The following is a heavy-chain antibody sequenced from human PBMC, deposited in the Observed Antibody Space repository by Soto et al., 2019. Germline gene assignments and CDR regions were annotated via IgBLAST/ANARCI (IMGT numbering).Heavy chain of an antibody. V-gene: IGHV3-23*01. Sequence: SGWSLRLSCAASGFTFRNYAMTWARQAPGKGLEWVSSLLRSGSSAYYADSVRGRFTISSDTSANSLYLQMDNLRAEDTAIYYCAKDAISGDGIWLMDSWGQGTVVTVS. CDR1: GFTFRNYA. CDR3: AKDAISGDGIWLMDS. D-gene: IGHD4-17*01. CDR2: LLRSGSSA. J-gene: IGHJ5*02.